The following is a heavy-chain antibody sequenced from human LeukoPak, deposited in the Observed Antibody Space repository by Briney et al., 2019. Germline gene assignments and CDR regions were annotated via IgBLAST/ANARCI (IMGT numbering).Heavy chain of an antibody. Sequence: SETLSLTCAVYGGSFSGYYWSWIHQPPGKGLEWIGEINHSGSTNYNPSLKSRVTISVDTSKNQFSLKLSSVTAADTAVYYCARGRVPNYYGMDVWGQGTTVTVSS. V-gene: IGHV4-34*01. CDR2: INHSGST. CDR1: GGSFSGYY. CDR3: ARGRVPNYYGMDV. D-gene: IGHD6-6*01. J-gene: IGHJ6*02.